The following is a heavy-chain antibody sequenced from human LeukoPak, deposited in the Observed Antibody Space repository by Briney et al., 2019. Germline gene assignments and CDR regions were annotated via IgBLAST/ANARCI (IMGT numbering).Heavy chain of an antibody. CDR1: RFAVNSTY. J-gene: IGHJ4*02. D-gene: IGHD7-27*01. CDR3: ARANWGYNFDN. V-gene: IGHV3-53*01. Sequence: GGSLRLSCAASRFAVNSTYMSWVRQAPGKGLEWVSVLYSGGTTYYADSVRGRFSISRDNSKNTLYLQMNNLRADDTALYYCARANWGYNFDNWGQGTLVTVSS. CDR2: LYSGGTT.